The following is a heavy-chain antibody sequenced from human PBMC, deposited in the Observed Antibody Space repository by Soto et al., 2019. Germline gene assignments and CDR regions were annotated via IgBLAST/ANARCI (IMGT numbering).Heavy chain of an antibody. CDR2: IYYSGST. CDR3: ARSRMTHPEACLDY. V-gene: IGHV4-31*03. CDR1: GGSISSGGYY. J-gene: IGHJ4*02. Sequence: SETLSLTCTVSGGSISSGGYYWSWIRQHPGKGLEWIGYIYYSGSTYYNPSLKSRLTISVDTSKNQFSLKLSSVTAADTAVYYCARSRMTHPEACLDYWGQGTLVTVSS.